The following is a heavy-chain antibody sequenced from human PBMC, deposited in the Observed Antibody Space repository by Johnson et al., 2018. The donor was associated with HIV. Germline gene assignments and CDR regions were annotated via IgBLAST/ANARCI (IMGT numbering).Heavy chain of an antibody. J-gene: IGHJ3*02. CDR3: TKGRIFGVVMEAFDI. Sequence: QVQLVESGGGVVQPGRSLRLSCAASGFTFSSYGMHWVRQAPGKGLEWVAVIWYDGSNKYYADSVTGRITISRDNSKNTLYLQMNSLRAEDTAVYYCTKGRIFGVVMEAFDIWGQGTMVTVSS. D-gene: IGHD3-3*01. V-gene: IGHV3-33*06. CDR2: IWYDGSNK. CDR1: GFTFSSYG.